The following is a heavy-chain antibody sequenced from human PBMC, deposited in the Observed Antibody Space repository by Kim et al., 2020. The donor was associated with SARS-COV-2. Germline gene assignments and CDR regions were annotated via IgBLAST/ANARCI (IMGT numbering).Heavy chain of an antibody. Sequence: GGSLRLSCAASGFSFSSYEMNWVRQAPGRGLEWVSYISSSGSSIYYADSVKGRFTISRDNARNSLYLQMNSLRGDDTAVYYCARGLRGSSGFDLWGRGTL. CDR1: GFSFSSYE. V-gene: IGHV3-48*03. CDR3: ARGLRGSSGFDL. D-gene: IGHD6-19*01. J-gene: IGHJ2*01. CDR2: ISSSGSSI.